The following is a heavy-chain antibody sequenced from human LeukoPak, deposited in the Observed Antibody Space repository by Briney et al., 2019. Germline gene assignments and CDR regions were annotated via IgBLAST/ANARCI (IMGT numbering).Heavy chain of an antibody. D-gene: IGHD4-11*01. CDR1: GFTFSNYA. CDR2: ISGSGGST. Sequence: GGSLRLSCAASGFTFSNYAMSWVRQAPGKGLEWVSAISGSGGSTYYADSVKGRFTTSRDNSKNTLYLQMNSLRAEDTAVYYCAKKPWTTLGYYFDYWGQGTLVTVSS. CDR3: AKKPWTTLGYYFDY. V-gene: IGHV3-23*01. J-gene: IGHJ4*02.